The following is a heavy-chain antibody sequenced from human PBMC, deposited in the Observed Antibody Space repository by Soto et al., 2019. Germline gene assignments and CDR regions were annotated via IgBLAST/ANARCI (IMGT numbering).Heavy chain of an antibody. V-gene: IGHV3-23*01. CDR2: ISVSGDTT. J-gene: IGHJ4*02. Sequence: EVQLLESGGGLVQSGGSLRLSCASSGFTFSSFAMNWFRQYPGKGLEWVSTISVSGDTTTYADSVKGRFTISRDNSMDTQYLQMNSLRAEDTALYFCAKDGVGWVTTVSYFDSWGQGTRVTVSA. CDR3: AKDGVGWVTTVSYFDS. D-gene: IGHD4-4*01. CDR1: GFTFSSFA.